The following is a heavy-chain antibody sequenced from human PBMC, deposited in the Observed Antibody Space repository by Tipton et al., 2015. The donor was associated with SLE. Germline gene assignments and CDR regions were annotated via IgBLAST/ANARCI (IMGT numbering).Heavy chain of an antibody. Sequence: TLSLTCTVSGGSISSGSYYWSWIRQPAGKGLEWIDYVYYSGKTNYNPSLKGRLTISLDTSKNQFSLKLTSVTAADTAIYYCARAATRPFINFDSWGQGLLVTVSS. J-gene: IGHJ4*02. CDR1: GGSISSGSYY. D-gene: IGHD3-10*01. CDR3: ARAATRPFINFDS. CDR2: VYYSGKT. V-gene: IGHV4-61*10.